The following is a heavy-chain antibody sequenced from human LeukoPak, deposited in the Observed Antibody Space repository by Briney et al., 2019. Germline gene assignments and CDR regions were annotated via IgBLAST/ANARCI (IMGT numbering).Heavy chain of an antibody. D-gene: IGHD4-17*01. J-gene: IGHJ4*02. CDR2: IYTSRST. Sequence: SETLSLTCTVSGGSISSYYWSWIRQPAGRGLEWIGRIYTSRSTNYNPSLKSRVTMSVDTSKNQFSLKLSSVTAADTAVYYCARDARYGDLDYWGQGTLVTVSS. CDR3: ARDARYGDLDY. V-gene: IGHV4-4*07. CDR1: GGSISSYY.